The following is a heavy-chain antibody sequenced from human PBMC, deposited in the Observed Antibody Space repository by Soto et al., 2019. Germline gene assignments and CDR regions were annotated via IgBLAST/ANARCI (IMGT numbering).Heavy chain of an antibody. CDR1: GFSLSTSGVG. D-gene: IGHD3-3*01. V-gene: IGHV2-5*01. J-gene: IGHJ2*01. Sequence: QITLKESGPTLVKPTQTLTLTCTFSGFSLSTSGVGVGWIRQPPGKALEWLALIYWNDDKRYSPSLKSRLTTTQHTSKNHMVLTMTHIDPVDTASYYCARTTQGRFLEGLLYQRYWYFDLRGRGTLVTVSA. CDR2: IYWNDDK. CDR3: ARTTQGRFLEGLLYQRYWYFDL.